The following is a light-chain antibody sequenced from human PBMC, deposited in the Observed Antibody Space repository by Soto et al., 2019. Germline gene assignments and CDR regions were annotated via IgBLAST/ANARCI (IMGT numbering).Light chain of an antibody. Sequence: EIVMTQSPATLSLSPGERATLSCRASQSVSSSYLSWYQQKPGQAPRLLIYGASTRATGIPARFSGSGSGKDFTLTLSSLQPEDFAVYCCLPDFWTFGQGTKVEIK. CDR3: LPDFWT. V-gene: IGKV3D-7*01. J-gene: IGKJ1*01. CDR2: GAS. CDR1: QSVSSSY.